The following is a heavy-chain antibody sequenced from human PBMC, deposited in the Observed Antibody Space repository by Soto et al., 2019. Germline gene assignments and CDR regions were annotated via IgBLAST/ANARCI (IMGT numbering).Heavy chain of an antibody. CDR2: INAGNGNT. D-gene: IGHD2-8*01. Sequence: GASVKVSCKASGYTFTSYAMHWVRQAPGQRLEWMGWINAGNGNTKYSQKFQGRVTITRDTSASTAYMELSSLRSEDTAVYYCAGAYCTNGVCPLWPLDYWGQGTLVTVSS. V-gene: IGHV1-3*01. J-gene: IGHJ4*02. CDR1: GYTFTSYA. CDR3: AGAYCTNGVCPLWPLDY.